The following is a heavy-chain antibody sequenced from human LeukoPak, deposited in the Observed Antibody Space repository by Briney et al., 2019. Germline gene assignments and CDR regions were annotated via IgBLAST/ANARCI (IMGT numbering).Heavy chain of an antibody. CDR3: ARASYYYDSSGYSDAFDI. D-gene: IGHD3-22*01. J-gene: IGHJ3*02. V-gene: IGHV1-18*01. CDR2: ISAYNGNT. Sequence: ASVKVSCKTSGYTLPSHGISWVRQAPGQGLEWMGWISAYNGNTNYAQKLQGRVTMTTDTSTSTAYMELRSLRSDDTAVYYCARASYYYDSSGYSDAFDIWGQGTMVTVSS. CDR1: GYTLPSHG.